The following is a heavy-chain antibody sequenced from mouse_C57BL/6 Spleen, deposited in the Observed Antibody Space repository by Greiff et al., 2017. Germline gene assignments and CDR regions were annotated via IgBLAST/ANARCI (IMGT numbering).Heavy chain of an antibody. Sequence: QVQLQQPGAELVKPGASVKMSCKASGYTFTSYWITWVKQRPGQGLEWIGDIYPGSGSTNYNEKFKSKATLTVDTSSSTAYMQLSSLTSEDSAVYYCARNYGSSYEDWFAYWGQGTLVTVSA. V-gene: IGHV1-55*01. D-gene: IGHD1-1*01. CDR2: IYPGSGST. J-gene: IGHJ3*01. CDR1: GYTFTSYW. CDR3: ARNYGSSYEDWFAY.